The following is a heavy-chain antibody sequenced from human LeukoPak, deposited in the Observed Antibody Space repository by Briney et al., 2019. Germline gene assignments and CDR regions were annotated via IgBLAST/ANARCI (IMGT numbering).Heavy chain of an antibody. D-gene: IGHD4-11*01. CDR2: ISGSGGST. CDR1: GFTFSSYA. V-gene: IGHV3-23*01. J-gene: IGHJ6*02. CDR3: ARAPHYSNYGPYYYGMDV. Sequence: GGSLRLSCAASGFTFSSYAMSWVRQAPGKGLEWVSAISGSGGSTYYADSVKGRFTISRDNSKNTLYLQMNSLRAEDTAVYYCARAPHYSNYGPYYYGMDVWGQGTTVTVSS.